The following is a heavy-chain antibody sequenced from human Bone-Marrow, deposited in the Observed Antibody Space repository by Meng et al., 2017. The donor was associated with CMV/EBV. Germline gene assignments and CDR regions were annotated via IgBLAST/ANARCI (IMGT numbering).Heavy chain of an antibody. J-gene: IGHJ3*02. CDR1: GFTFSGSA. Sequence: GESLKISCAASGFTFSGSAMHWVRQAPGKGLEWVSYISSSGSTIYYADSVKGRFTISRDNAKNSLYLQMNSLRAEDTAVYYCARVPPTSLTYGGPAGYAFDIWGQGTMVTVSS. CDR2: ISSSGSTI. CDR3: ARVPPTSLTYGGPAGYAFDI. V-gene: IGHV3-48*03. D-gene: IGHD4-23*01.